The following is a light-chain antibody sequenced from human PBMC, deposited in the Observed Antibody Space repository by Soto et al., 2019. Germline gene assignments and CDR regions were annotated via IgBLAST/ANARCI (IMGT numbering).Light chain of an antibody. J-gene: IGKJ5*01. CDR3: QQYGGTPIT. CDR1: QYVTF. Sequence: ELVLTQSPGTLSLSPGERTTLSCRASQYVTFLAWYQQKPGQAPRLLIYGASSRATDIPDRFSGSGSGTDFTLTISRLEPEDFAVYYCQQYGGTPITFGQGTRLEIK. V-gene: IGKV3-20*01. CDR2: GAS.